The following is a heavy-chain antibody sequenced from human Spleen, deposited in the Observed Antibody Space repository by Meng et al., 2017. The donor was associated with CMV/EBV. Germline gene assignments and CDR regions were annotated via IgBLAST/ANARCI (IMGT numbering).Heavy chain of an antibody. Sequence: GESLKISCAASGFTFSDHYMSWIRQAPGTGLEWVSYISSSGSTIYYADSVKGRFTISRDNAKNSLFLQMNSLRAEDTAVYYCARQGSYGSGIYSDYFYYGLDVWGQGTTVTVSS. D-gene: IGHD3-10*01. CDR1: GFTFSDHY. V-gene: IGHV3-11*01. CDR3: ARQGSYGSGIYSDYFYYGLDV. CDR2: ISSSGSTI. J-gene: IGHJ6*02.